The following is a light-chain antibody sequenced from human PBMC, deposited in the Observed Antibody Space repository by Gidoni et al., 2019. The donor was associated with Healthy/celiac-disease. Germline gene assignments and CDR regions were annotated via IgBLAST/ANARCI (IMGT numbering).Light chain of an antibody. V-gene: IGKV2-28*01. CDR1: QSLLHSNGYNY. J-gene: IGKJ3*01. Sequence: DIVMTQSPLSLPVTPGEPASISCRSSQSLLHSNGYNYLDWYLQKPGQSPQLLIYLGSNRASGVPDRFSGSGSGTDFTLKISRVEAEDVGVYYCMQALQTPITFGPGTKVEIK. CDR2: LGS. CDR3: MQALQTPIT.